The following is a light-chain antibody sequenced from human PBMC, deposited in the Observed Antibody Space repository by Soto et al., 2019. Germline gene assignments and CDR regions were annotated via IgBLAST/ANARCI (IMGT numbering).Light chain of an antibody. CDR3: QQRSNCPPAVT. CDR1: QSVRSS. V-gene: IGKV3-11*01. Sequence: EIVLTQSPDTLSLSPGERATLSCRASQSVRSSLAWYQQKPGQAPRLLLYDASNRPTGIPARVSGSGSGTDFTLTISSREPEAFAVYYCQQRSNCPPAVTFGPGTKVDIK. J-gene: IGKJ3*01. CDR2: DAS.